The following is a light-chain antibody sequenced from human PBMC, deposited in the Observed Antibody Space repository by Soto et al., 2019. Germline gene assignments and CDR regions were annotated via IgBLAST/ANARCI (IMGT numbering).Light chain of an antibody. CDR3: QQYHVWPRT. V-gene: IGKV3-15*01. CDR1: RSVSSD. J-gene: IGKJ1*01. Sequence: EIAVTQSPATLSVSPGGRASLSCRASRSVSSDLAWYQQKPGQAPRLPIYDASTRATGIPARFSGSGSGTQFTLTIGSLQSEDFAVYYCQQYHVWPRTFGQGTKVDIK. CDR2: DAS.